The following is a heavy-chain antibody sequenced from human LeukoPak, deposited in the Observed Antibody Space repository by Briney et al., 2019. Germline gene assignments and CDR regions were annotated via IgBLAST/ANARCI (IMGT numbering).Heavy chain of an antibody. V-gene: IGHV4-59*01. J-gene: IGHJ6*02. D-gene: IGHD3-10*01. CDR1: GRSISRYY. Sequence: SETLSLTCTVSGRSISRYYGSWLRQPPGKGLEGFGYIYYSGSTNYNPSLKSRVTLSLNTPKNHFSLKLRSLAAADTGVFFCAISERSVYFGSGSPQGYYGMDVWGHGTTVTVSS. CDR2: IYYSGST. CDR3: AISERSVYFGSGSPQGYYGMDV.